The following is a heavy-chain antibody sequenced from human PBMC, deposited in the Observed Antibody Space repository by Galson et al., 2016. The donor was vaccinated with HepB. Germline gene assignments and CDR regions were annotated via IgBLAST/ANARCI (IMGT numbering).Heavy chain of an antibody. D-gene: IGHD1-26*01. J-gene: IGHJ5*02. V-gene: IGHV3-23*01. CDR2: ISDSGRRK. CDR3: AKDPGSGRNLAADP. Sequence: SLRLSCAASGFIFNSFAMSWVRQAPGKGLEWVSAISDSGRRKYYAASVKGRFTVSRDNSENTVWLQMNSLRAEDTALYYCAKDPGSGRNLAADPWGQGTLVTVSS. CDR1: GFIFNSFA.